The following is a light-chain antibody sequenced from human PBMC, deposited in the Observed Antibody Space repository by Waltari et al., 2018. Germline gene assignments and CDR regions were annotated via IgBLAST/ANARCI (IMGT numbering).Light chain of an antibody. V-gene: IGKV2-30*01. Sequence: DVVLTQSPLSLPVTLGQPASISFRSSQSLVYSDGNTYMNWFHQRPGQSPRRLIYKVSNRDSGVADRFSGSGSGTEFTLRISRVEAEDIAVYYCMQGTHWPPVYTFGQGTKLEIK. CDR3: MQGTHWPPVYT. J-gene: IGKJ2*01. CDR1: QSLVYSDGNTY. CDR2: KVS.